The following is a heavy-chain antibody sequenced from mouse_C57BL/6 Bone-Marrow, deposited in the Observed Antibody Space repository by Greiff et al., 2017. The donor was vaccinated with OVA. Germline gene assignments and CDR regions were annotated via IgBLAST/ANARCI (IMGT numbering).Heavy chain of an antibody. J-gene: IGHJ2*01. CDR3: ARPYYYGSSYVGY. V-gene: IGHV5-12*01. Sequence: EVKVEESGGGLVQPGGSLKLSCAASGFTFSDYYMYWVRQTPEKRLEWVAYISNGGGSTYYPDTVKGRFTISRDNAKNTLYLQMSRLKSEDTAMYYCARPYYYGSSYVGYWGQGTTLTVSS. D-gene: IGHD1-1*01. CDR2: ISNGGGST. CDR1: GFTFSDYY.